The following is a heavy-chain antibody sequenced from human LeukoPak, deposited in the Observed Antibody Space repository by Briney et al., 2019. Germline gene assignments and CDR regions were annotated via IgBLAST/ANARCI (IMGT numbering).Heavy chain of an antibody. CDR3: AKGPGTALNYDFWSGYFG. CDR1: GFTFSSYG. V-gene: IGHV3-30*02. Sequence: PGGSLRLSCAASGFTFSSYGMHWVRQAPGKGLEWVAFIRYDGSNKYYADSVKGRFTISRDNSKNTLYLQMNSLRAEDTAVYYCAKGPGTALNYDFWSGYFGWGQRTLVTVSS. CDR2: IRYDGSNK. J-gene: IGHJ4*02. D-gene: IGHD3-3*01.